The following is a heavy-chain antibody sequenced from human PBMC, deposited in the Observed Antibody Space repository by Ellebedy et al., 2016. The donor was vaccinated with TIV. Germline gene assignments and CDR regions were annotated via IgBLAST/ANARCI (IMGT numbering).Heavy chain of an antibody. V-gene: IGHV3-23*01. CDR1: GFTFSYYG. D-gene: IGHD3-16*01. CDR2: ISGGGGST. Sequence: GGSLRLSXATSGFTFSYYGMNWVRQAPGKGLEWVSAISGGGGSTYYADSVKGRFTISRDNSKDTLYLQMNSLRAEDTAVYYCARHGGDYWGQGSLVTVSS. CDR3: ARHGGDY. J-gene: IGHJ4*02.